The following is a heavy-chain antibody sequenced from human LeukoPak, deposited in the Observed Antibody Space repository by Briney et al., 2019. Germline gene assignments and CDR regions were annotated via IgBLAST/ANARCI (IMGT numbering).Heavy chain of an antibody. D-gene: IGHD4-11*01. Sequence: SGRSMRLSCAASGFTFSDYYMSWIRQAPGKGLEWVSYIRSSGSTIYYADSVKGRFTISRDNAKNSLYLQMNSLRAEDTAVYYCARAYRNYGDYWGQGTLVTVSS. CDR1: GFTFSDYY. J-gene: IGHJ4*02. CDR2: IRSSGSTI. V-gene: IGHV3-11*04. CDR3: ARAYRNYGDY.